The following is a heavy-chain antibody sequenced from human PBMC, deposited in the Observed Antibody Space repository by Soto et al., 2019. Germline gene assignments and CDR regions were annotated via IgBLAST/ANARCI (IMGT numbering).Heavy chain of an antibody. D-gene: IGHD1-20*01. CDR3: ARGTSIIANY. J-gene: IGHJ4*02. V-gene: IGHV1-18*01. CDR1: GYTFTSYV. Sequence: ASVNVPFKASGYTFTSYVISWVRQAPGQVLDWMGWISAYNGNTNYAQNLQGRVTMTTDTSTSTAYMELRSLRDDDTAVYYYARGTSIIANYWGQGALVTISS. CDR2: ISAYNGNT.